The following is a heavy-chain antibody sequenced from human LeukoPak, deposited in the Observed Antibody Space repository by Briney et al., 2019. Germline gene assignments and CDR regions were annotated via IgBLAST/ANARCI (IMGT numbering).Heavy chain of an antibody. D-gene: IGHD6-6*01. CDR2: ISSSSSTI. CDR1: KFTFRSYL. V-gene: IGHV3-48*01. J-gene: IGHJ4*02. Sequence: AGGSLRLSCAASKFTFRSYLMHWVRQAPGKGLEWVSYISSSSSTIYYADSVKGRFTISRDNAKNSLYLQMNSLRAEDTAVYYCARGYSSSSLDYWGQGTLVTVSS. CDR3: ARGYSSSSLDY.